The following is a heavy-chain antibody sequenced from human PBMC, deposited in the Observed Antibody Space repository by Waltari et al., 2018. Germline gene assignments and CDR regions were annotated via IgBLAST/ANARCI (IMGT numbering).Heavy chain of an antibody. D-gene: IGHD6-19*01. V-gene: IGHV3-30-3*01. CDR1: DSP. CDR2: ISHDGNSK. Sequence: EQLVESGGGVVQPGRSLRLSCTIPDSPMHWVRQAPGKGLEWVAAISHDGNSKYYADSVKGRFTISRDNSRNTMYLQLDSLTAEDSAVYYCAREMGSSGRAGWFDPWGQGTLVTVSS. CDR3: AREMGSSGRAGWFDP. J-gene: IGHJ5*02.